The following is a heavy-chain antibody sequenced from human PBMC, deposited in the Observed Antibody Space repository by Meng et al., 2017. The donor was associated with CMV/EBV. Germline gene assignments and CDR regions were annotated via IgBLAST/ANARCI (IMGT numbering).Heavy chain of an antibody. CDR1: GYTFNKHG. J-gene: IGHJ4*02. CDR3: AKDLFSPGGNSCFDH. CDR2: INLWNGKI. D-gene: IGHD3-16*01. V-gene: IGHV1-18*01. Sequence: ASVKVSCKASGYTFNKHGINWVRQAPGQGLEWMGWINLWNGKIESAQKFQGRITLTTDAYTSTVYMELRSLTSDDTAVYYCAKDLFSPGGNSCFDHWGQGTLVTVSS.